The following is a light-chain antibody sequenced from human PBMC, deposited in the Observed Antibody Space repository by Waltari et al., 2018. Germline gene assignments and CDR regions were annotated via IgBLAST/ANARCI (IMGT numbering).Light chain of an antibody. CDR1: NVGSKS. V-gene: IGLV3-21*03. J-gene: IGLJ2*01. Sequence: SYVLTQPPSASVAPGKTARITCGGNNVGSKSVHWYQQKPGQAPLLVVYDDSARPSGIPDRFSASNSGNTATLTISRVENGDEAEYYCQVWDTSSDRVVFGGGTKLTVL. CDR2: DDS. CDR3: QVWDTSSDRVV.